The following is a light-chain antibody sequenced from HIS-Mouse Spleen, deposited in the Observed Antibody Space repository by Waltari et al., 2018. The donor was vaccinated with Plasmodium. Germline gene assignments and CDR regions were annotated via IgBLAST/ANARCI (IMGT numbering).Light chain of an antibody. CDR2: KDS. CDR3: QSADSSGTYQV. Sequence: SYELTQPPSVSVSPGQTARITCSGDALPKQYAYWYQQKPGQAPVLGIYKDSERPSGIPERFSGSSSGTTVTLTISGVQAEDEADYYCQSADSSGTYQVFGGGTK. CDR1: ALPKQY. J-gene: IGLJ2*01. V-gene: IGLV3-25*03.